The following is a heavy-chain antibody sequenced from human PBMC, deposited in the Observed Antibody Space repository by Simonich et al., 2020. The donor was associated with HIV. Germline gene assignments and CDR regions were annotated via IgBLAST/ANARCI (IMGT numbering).Heavy chain of an antibody. CDR2: IRSKAYGETT. D-gene: IGHD6-13*01. CDR3: TRIRSGSHSSSYDLEERNLLDY. Sequence: GGGFVQPGRSLRLSCTASGFTFGDYAMSWVRQAPGKGLEWVGFIRSKAYGETTEYAASVKGRFTISRDDSKSIAYLQMNSLKTEDTAVYYCTRIRSGSHSSSYDLEERNLLDYWGQGTLVTVSS. J-gene: IGHJ4*02. V-gene: IGHV3-49*04. CDR1: GFTFGDYA.